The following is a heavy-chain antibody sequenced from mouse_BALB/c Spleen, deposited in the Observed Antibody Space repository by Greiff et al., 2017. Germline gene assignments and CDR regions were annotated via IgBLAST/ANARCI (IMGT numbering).Heavy chain of an antibody. CDR1: GFTFSDYY. CDR2: ISDGGSYT. D-gene: IGHD2-4*01. Sequence: DVQLVESGGGLVKPGGSLKLSCAASGFTFSDYYMYWVRQTPEKRLEWVATISDGGSYTYYPDSVKGRFTISRDNAKNNLYLQMSSLKSEDTAMYYCARGSTMITLFDYWGQGTTLTVSS. CDR3: ARGSTMITLFDY. V-gene: IGHV5-4*02. J-gene: IGHJ2*01.